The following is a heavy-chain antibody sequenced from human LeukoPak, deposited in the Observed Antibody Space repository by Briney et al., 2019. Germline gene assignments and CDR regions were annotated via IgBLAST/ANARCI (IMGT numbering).Heavy chain of an antibody. CDR3: AGSGRSWGVVVPAAMYY. CDR1: GYTFTGYY. V-gene: IGHV1-2*02. J-gene: IGHJ4*02. CDR2: INPNSGGT. Sequence: EASVKVSCKASGYTFTGYYMHWVRQAPGQGLEWMGWINPNSGGTNYAQKFQGRVTMTRDTSISTAYMELSRLRSDDTAVYYCAGSGRSWGVVVPAAMYYWGQGTLVTVSS. D-gene: IGHD2-2*01.